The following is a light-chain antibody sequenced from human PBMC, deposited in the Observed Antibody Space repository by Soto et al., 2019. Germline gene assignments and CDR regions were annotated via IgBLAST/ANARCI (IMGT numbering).Light chain of an antibody. CDR1: QSIGRN. CDR3: QQSYSTPPT. V-gene: IGKV1-39*01. Sequence: DIQMTQSPSSLSGSVGDRVTISCRASQSIGRNLNWYQQKPGKAPTLLMFTSSNLQSGVPSRFSGSGSGTDFILTISSLQPEDFATYYCQQSYSTPPTFGQGTKVDIK. J-gene: IGKJ1*01. CDR2: TSS.